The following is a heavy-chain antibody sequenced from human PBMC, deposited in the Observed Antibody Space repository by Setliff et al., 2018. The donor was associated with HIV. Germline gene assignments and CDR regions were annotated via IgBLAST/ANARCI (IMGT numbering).Heavy chain of an antibody. Sequence: GASVKVSCKASGDTFGSYAISWVRQAPGQGLEWMGAIFPIFGTPNYAQKFQGRVTISADESTSTAYMELSSLTSEDTAVYYCARDPPTYDSSGYSFDSWGQGTLVTVS. D-gene: IGHD3-22*01. CDR2: IFPIFGTP. V-gene: IGHV1-69*13. J-gene: IGHJ4*02. CDR3: ARDPPTYDSSGYSFDS. CDR1: GDTFGSYA.